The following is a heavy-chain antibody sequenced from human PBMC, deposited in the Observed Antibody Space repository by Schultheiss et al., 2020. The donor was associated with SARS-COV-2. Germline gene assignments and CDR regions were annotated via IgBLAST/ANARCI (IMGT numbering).Heavy chain of an antibody. D-gene: IGHD4-11*01. V-gene: IGHV4-59*10. Sequence: SETLSLTCAVYGGSFSGYYWSWIRQPPGKGLEWIGRIYTSGSTNYDPSLKSRVTMSVDTSKNQFSLKLSSVTAADTAVYYCARVVNDYSNYHLGPWGQGTLVTVSS. CDR3: ARVVNDYSNYHLGP. CDR1: GGSFSGYY. CDR2: IYTSGST. J-gene: IGHJ5*02.